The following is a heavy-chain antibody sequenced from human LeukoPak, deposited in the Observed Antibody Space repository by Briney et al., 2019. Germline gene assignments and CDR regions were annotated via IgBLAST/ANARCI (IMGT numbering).Heavy chain of an antibody. Sequence: GGSLRLSCAASGFTFSSYDMHWVRQAPGKGLEWVAFIHYDGSNKYYADSVKGRFTISRDNSKNTVYLQMNSPRTEDTAVYYCATETYCTSTSCPGGLDYWGQGTLVTVSS. CDR1: GFTFSSYD. V-gene: IGHV3-30*02. D-gene: IGHD2-2*01. J-gene: IGHJ4*02. CDR3: ATETYCTSTSCPGGLDY. CDR2: IHYDGSNK.